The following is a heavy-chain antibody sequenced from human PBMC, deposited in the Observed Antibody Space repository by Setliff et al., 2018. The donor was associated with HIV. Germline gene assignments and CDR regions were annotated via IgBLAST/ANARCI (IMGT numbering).Heavy chain of an antibody. Sequence: SETLSLTCTVSGGSIRSSIYYRGWVRQPPGKGLEWIGSIYYSGSTYYNPSLQSRLTISVDTSRNQFSLKLNSVTAADTAVYYCARGEQLVDNWFDPWGQGTLVTVSS. J-gene: IGHJ5*02. V-gene: IGHV4-39*07. D-gene: IGHD6-13*01. CDR1: GGSIRSSIYY. CDR2: IYYSGST. CDR3: ARGEQLVDNWFDP.